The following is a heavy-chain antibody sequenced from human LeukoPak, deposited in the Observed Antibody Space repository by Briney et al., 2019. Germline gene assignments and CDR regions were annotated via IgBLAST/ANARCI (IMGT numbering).Heavy chain of an antibody. CDR1: GYTFTGYY. CDR2: INPNSGGT. V-gene: IGHV1-2*02. CDR3: ARVALLGYCSSTSCPQKISTIDY. J-gene: IGHJ4*02. D-gene: IGHD2-2*01. Sequence: ASVKVSCKASGYTFTGYYMHWVRQAPGQGLEWMGWINPNSGGTNYAQKFQGRVTMTRDTSISTAYMELSRLRSDDTAVYYCARVALLGYCSSTSCPQKISTIDYWGQGTLVTVSS.